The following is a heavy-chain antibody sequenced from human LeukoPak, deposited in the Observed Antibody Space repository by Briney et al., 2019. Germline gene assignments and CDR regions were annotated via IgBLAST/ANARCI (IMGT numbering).Heavy chain of an antibody. D-gene: IGHD7-27*01. J-gene: IGHJ3*02. CDR2: IYYSGST. CDR3: GGGQHWGAFDI. Sequence: PSETLSLTCTVSGGSISSGGYYWSWIRQHPGKGLEWIGYIYYSGSTYYNPSLKSRVTISVDTSKNQFSLKLSSVTAADTAVYYYGGGQHWGAFDIWGQGTMVTVSS. CDR1: GGSISSGGYY. V-gene: IGHV4-31*03.